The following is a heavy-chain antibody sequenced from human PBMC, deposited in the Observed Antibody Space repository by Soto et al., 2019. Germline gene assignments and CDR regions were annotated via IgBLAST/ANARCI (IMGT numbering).Heavy chain of an antibody. CDR2: ISGSSSTI. J-gene: IGHJ6*02. Sequence: PGGTLRLSCAASGFTFSFYSMNWVRKAPGRGLEWVSYISGSSSTIYYADSVKGRFTISRDNAKNSLSLELNSLGAEDTAVYYRANDASQGGYNYGYYYYGMNVYAEGTTVT. CDR1: GFTFSFYS. D-gene: IGHD5-18*01. CDR3: ANDASQGGYNYGYYYYGMNV. V-gene: IGHV3-48*01.